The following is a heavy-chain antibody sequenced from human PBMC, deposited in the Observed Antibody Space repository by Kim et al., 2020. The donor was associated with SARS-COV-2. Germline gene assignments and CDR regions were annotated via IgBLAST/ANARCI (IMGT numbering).Heavy chain of an antibody. Sequence: SETLSLTCTVSGGSISSYYWSWIRQPAGKGLEWIGRIYTSGSTNYNPSLKSRVTMSVDTSKNQFSLKLSSVTAADTAVYYCARVAFHGLQYYFDYWGQGTLVTVSS. J-gene: IGHJ4*02. D-gene: IGHD4-4*01. CDR3: ARVAFHGLQYYFDY. CDR1: GGSISSYY. CDR2: IYTSGST. V-gene: IGHV4-4*07.